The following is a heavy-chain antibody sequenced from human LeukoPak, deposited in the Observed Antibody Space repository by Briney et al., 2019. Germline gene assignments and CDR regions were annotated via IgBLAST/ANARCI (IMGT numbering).Heavy chain of an antibody. D-gene: IGHD3-16*01. J-gene: IGHJ4*02. CDR2: INPNSGDT. V-gene: IGHV1-2*02. CDR3: ARGLRLGDHLAY. CDR1: GYTFTGYY. Sequence: ASVKVSCKASGYTFTGYYIHWVRQAPGQGPEWMGWINPNSGDTNYAQNFQGRVTMTRDTSISTAYMELGRLRSDDTAVYYCARGLRLGDHLAYWGQGTLVTVSS.